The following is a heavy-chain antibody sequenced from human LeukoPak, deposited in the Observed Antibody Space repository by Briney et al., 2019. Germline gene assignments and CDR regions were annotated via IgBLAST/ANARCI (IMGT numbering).Heavy chain of an antibody. Sequence: ASVKVSCKASGYTFTGYYIHWVRQATGQGLEWMGWMNPNSGNTGYAQKFQGRVTITRNTSISTAYMELSSLRSEDTAVYYCARRDSSGYYPTDAFDIWGQGTMVTVSS. D-gene: IGHD3-22*01. V-gene: IGHV1-8*03. CDR3: ARRDSSGYYPTDAFDI. CDR2: MNPNSGNT. J-gene: IGHJ3*02. CDR1: GYTFTGYY.